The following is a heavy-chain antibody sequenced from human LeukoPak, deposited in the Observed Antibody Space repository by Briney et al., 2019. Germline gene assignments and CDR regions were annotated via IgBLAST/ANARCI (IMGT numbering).Heavy chain of an antibody. CDR1: GFTFDDYA. D-gene: IGHD5-24*01. Sequence: HPGGSLRLSCAASGFTFDDYAMHWVRQAPGKGLEWVSGISWNSGSIGYADSVKGRFTISRDNAENSLYLQMDSLRAEDTAVYYCVRDRLGDWYIRDFDSWGQGTLVTVSS. V-gene: IGHV3-9*01. CDR3: VRDRLGDWYIRDFDS. CDR2: ISWNSGSI. J-gene: IGHJ4*02.